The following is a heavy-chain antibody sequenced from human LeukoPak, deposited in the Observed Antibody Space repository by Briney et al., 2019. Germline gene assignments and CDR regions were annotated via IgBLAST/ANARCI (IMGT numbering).Heavy chain of an antibody. D-gene: IGHD6-6*01. CDR2: IYYSGST. CDR3: ARDLGSPRYNWFDP. CDR1: VGSISSYY. V-gene: IGHV4-59*01. Sequence: SETLSLTRTCSVGSISSYYWSWIRQPPGKGLEWIGYIYYSGSTNYNPSLKSRVTISVDTSKNQFSLKLSSVTAADTAVYYCARDLGSPRYNWFDPWGQGTLVTVSS. J-gene: IGHJ5*02.